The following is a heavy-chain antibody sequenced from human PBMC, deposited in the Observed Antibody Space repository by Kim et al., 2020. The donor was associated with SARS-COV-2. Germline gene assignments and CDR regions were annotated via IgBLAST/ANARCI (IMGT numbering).Heavy chain of an antibody. CDR3: ARAPGASHAFDI. J-gene: IGHJ3*02. V-gene: IGHV4-34*01. D-gene: IGHD1-1*01. Sequence: KYHPYLKSRVTISVDTSKNQFSLKLSSVTAADTAVYYCARAPGASHAFDIWGQGTMVTVSS.